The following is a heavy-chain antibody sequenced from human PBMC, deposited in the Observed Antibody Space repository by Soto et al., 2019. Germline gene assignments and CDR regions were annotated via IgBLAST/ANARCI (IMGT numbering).Heavy chain of an antibody. CDR3: ARVSEAGTGLIDY. V-gene: IGHV1-69*13. CDR2: IIPIFGTA. CDR1: VGTFSSYA. Sequence: SVKVSCKXSVGTFSSYAISWVRQAPGQGLEWMGGIIPIFGTANYAQKFQGRVTITADESTSTAYMELSSLRSEDTAVYYCARVSEAGTGLIDYWGQGTLVTVSS. J-gene: IGHJ4*02. D-gene: IGHD6-19*01.